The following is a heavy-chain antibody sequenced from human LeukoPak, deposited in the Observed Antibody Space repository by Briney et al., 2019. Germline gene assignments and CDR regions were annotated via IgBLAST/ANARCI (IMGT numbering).Heavy chain of an antibody. D-gene: IGHD2-2*01. CDR2: IYASGST. Sequence: PSETLSLTCTVSGGSISSYYWSWIRQPAGKGLEWIGRIYASGSTNYNPSLKSRVTMSVDTSKSQFSLKLISVTAADTAVYYCARAGGGYCSSTSCFSFFDYWGQGTLVTVSS. CDR3: ARAGGGYCSSTSCFSFFDY. V-gene: IGHV4-4*07. J-gene: IGHJ4*02. CDR1: GGSISSYY.